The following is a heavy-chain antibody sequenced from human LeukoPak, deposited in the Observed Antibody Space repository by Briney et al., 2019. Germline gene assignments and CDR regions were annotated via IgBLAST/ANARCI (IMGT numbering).Heavy chain of an antibody. CDR1: GFTFSSYG. CDR2: ISYDGGDR. CDR3: ARVPSEAYSSGPDAFDI. J-gene: IGHJ3*02. D-gene: IGHD6-19*01. V-gene: IGHV3-30*03. Sequence: GGSLRLSCAASGFTFSSYGMHWVRQAPGKGLEWVAVISYDGGDRYYADSVKGRFTISRDNSKNTLYLLMNSLRAEDTAVYYCARVPSEAYSSGPDAFDIWGQGTMVTVSS.